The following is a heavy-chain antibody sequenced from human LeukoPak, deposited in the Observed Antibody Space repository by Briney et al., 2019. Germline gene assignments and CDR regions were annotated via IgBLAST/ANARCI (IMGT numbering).Heavy chain of an antibody. Sequence: GGSLRLSCAASGFTFSGYAMSWVRQAPGKGLEWVSAISGSGGSTYYADSVKGRFTISRDNSKNTLYLQMNSLRAEDTAVYYCAKGATPYYYYYYMDVWGKGTTVTVSS. V-gene: IGHV3-23*01. J-gene: IGHJ6*03. CDR3: AKGATPYYYYYYMDV. CDR1: GFTFSGYA. CDR2: ISGSGGST.